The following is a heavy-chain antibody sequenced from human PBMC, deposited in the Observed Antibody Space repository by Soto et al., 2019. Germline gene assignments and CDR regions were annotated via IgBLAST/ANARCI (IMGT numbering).Heavy chain of an antibody. CDR1: GGTFSGHY. CDR3: ARGLGGYYSWVGRGLRY. D-gene: IGHD3-3*01. Sequence: PSETLSLTCAVSGGTFSGHYWSWIRQPPGKGLEWIGEVNHTGSINYDPSLKSRVTISVDTSKNHLSLKLTSVTAADTAVYYCARGLGGYYSWVGRGLRYWGQGALVTVSS. V-gene: IGHV4-34*01. CDR2: VNHTGSI. J-gene: IGHJ4*02.